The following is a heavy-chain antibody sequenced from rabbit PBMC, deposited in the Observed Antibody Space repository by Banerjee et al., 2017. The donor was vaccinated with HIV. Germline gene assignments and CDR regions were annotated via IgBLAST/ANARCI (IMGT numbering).Heavy chain of an antibody. V-gene: IGHV1S45*01. J-gene: IGHJ4*01. Sequence: QQQLVESGGGLVKPGASLTLTCTASGFSFSSSYWICWVRQAPGKGLEWIACIVTGSGGSTYYASWAKGRFTISKTSSTTVTLQMTSLTAADTATYFCARGSDANGYSSVWGQGTLVTVS. CDR1: GFSFSSSYW. CDR3: ARGSDANGYSSV. D-gene: IGHD7-1*01. CDR2: IVTGSGGST.